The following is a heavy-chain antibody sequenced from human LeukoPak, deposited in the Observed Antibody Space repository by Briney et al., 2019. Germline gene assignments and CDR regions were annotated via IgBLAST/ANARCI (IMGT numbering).Heavy chain of an antibody. D-gene: IGHD3-3*01. Sequence: GRSLRLSCAASGFTFSSYAMHWVRQAPGKGLEWVAVISYDGSNKYYADSVKGRFTISRDNSKNTLYLQMNSLRAEDTAVYYCARDWGVVIIVNWFDPWGQGTLVTVSS. CDR2: ISYDGSNK. J-gene: IGHJ5*02. CDR3: ARDWGVVIIVNWFDP. V-gene: IGHV3-30-3*01. CDR1: GFTFSSYA.